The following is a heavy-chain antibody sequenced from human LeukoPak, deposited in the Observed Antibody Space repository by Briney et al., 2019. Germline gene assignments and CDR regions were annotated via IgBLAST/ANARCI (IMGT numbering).Heavy chain of an antibody. J-gene: IGHJ4*02. CDR2: ISTTSSPT. Sequence: GGSLRLSCAASGFSFSSYSMNWVRQAPGKGLEWVSHISTTSSPTYYADSVKGRFAMSRDNAKNSVYLQMNSLRAEDTAVYYCARDFDFWRGYIVWGQGTLVTVSS. CDR1: GFSFSSYS. V-gene: IGHV3-48*04. CDR3: ARDFDFWRGYIV. D-gene: IGHD3-3*01.